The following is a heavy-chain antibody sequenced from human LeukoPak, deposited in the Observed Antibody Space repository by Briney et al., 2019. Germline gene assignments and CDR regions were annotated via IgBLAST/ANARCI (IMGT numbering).Heavy chain of an antibody. D-gene: IGHD4-23*01. J-gene: IGHJ3*02. CDR2: ISGSGGST. V-gene: IGHV3-23*01. CDR3: ARESYRDGGDAFGI. CDR1: GGTFSSYA. Sequence: ASVKVSCKASGGTFSSYAMSWVRQAPGKGLEWVSAISGSGGSTYYADSVKGRFTISRDNSKNTLYLQMNSLRAEDTAVYYCARESYRDGGDAFGIWGQGTMVTVSS.